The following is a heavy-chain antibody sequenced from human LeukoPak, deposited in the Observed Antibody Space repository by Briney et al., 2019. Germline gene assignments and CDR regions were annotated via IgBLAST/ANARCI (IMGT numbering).Heavy chain of an antibody. CDR1: SESFTAYY. J-gene: IGHJ4*02. Sequence: SETLSLTCAASSESFTAYYWSWIRQSPEKGLEWIGHINHVGSTNYDPSLRSRVTLSVDTSNSQFSLEVKSVTAADTATYYCARGQGWPPHFDFWGQGALVTVSS. CDR3: ARGQGWPPHFDF. V-gene: IGHV4-34*01. CDR2: INHVGST. D-gene: IGHD5-24*01.